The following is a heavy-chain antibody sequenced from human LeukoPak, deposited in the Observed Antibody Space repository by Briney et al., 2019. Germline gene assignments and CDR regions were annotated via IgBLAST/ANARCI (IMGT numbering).Heavy chain of an antibody. CDR1: GFTFDDYA. Sequence: SLRLSCAASGFTFDDYAMHWVRQAPGKGLEWVSGISWNSGSIGYADSVKGRFTISRDNAKNSLYLQMNSLRAEDTALYYCAKDIRGYSYGYVFDYWGQGTLVTVSS. J-gene: IGHJ4*02. CDR3: AKDIRGYSYGYVFDY. CDR2: ISWNSGSI. D-gene: IGHD5-18*01. V-gene: IGHV3-9*01.